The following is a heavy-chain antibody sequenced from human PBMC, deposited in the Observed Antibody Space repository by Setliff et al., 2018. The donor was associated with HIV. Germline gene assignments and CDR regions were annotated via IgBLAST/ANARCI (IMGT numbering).Heavy chain of an antibody. Sequence: SVMVSCKASGGTSSTYAINWVRQAPGQGLEWMGQIITVLDITDYAQKFQGRVTITADESTSTMYMELSSLRSDDTAVYYCAGPRGDEAFDIWGQGTMVTVS. CDR2: IITVLDIT. D-gene: IGHD3-10*01. V-gene: IGHV1-69*10. CDR1: GGTSSTYA. CDR3: AGPRGDEAFDI. J-gene: IGHJ3*02.